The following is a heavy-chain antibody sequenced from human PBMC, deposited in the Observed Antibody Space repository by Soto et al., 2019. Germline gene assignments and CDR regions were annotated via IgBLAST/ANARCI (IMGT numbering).Heavy chain of an antibody. V-gene: IGHV1-3*01. J-gene: IGHJ4*02. CDR1: GYPFTSYA. CDR3: AMSMLVVTASDY. Sequence: QVQLVQSGAEVKKPGASVKVSCKASGYPFTSYAMHWVRQAPGQRLEWMGWIDAGNVNTKYSQSFQDRDSITRDTPASQASWEWGSLGSEDTAVFSWAMSMLVVTASDYGGQGTLFTVSS. D-gene: IGHD2-21*02. CDR2: IDAGNVNT.